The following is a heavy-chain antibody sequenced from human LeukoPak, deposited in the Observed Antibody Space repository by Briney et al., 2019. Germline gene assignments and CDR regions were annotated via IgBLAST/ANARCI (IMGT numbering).Heavy chain of an antibody. CDR3: ASCHDYGDYVGLNWFDP. V-gene: IGHV4-34*01. D-gene: IGHD4-17*01. J-gene: IGHJ5*02. CDR2: INHSGST. CDR1: GGSFSGYN. Sequence: SETLSLTCAVYGGSFSGYNCSWIRQPPGKGLEWIGEINHSGSTNYNPSLKSRVTISVDTSKNQFSLKLSSVTAADTAVYYCASCHDYGDYVGLNWFDPWGQGTLVTVSS.